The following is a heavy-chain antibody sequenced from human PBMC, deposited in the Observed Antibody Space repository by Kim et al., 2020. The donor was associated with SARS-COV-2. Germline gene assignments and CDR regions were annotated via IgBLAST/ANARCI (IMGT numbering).Heavy chain of an antibody. CDR3: AKDLTGNGFDY. CDR2: ISYDGSLE. Sequence: GGSLRLSCAASGFTFNTYGMHWVRQAPGKGLEWVAVISYDGSLEHYADSVKGLLTISRDNSKNMVYLQMNSLRAEDTAVYYCAKDLTGNGFDYWRQGTLVTVSA. CDR1: GFTFNTYG. V-gene: IGHV3-30*18. D-gene: IGHD2-8*01. J-gene: IGHJ4*02.